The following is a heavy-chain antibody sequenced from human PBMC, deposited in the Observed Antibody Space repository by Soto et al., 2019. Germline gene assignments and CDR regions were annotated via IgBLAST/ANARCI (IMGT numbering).Heavy chain of an antibody. CDR3: ARSPQYYTPGSSPFDY. V-gene: IGHV4-38-2*01. Sequence: SETLSLTCVVSSYVIESGHYWGWVRQPPGKGLEWVGSIYDSGTTYYNPSLRSRVTISADTSKNQFSLSLTSVTAADTAIYYCARSPQYYTPGSSPFDYWGPGTMVTVSS. CDR1: SYVIESGHY. J-gene: IGHJ4*03. D-gene: IGHD3-3*01. CDR2: IYDSGTT.